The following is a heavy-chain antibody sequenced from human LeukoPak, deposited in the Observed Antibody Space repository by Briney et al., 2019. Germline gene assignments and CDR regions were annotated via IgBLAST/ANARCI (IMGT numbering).Heavy chain of an antibody. CDR1: GFTVSSNY. D-gene: IGHD3-22*01. CDR2: MYAGGGT. Sequence: GGSLRLSCAASGFTVSSNYMSWVRQAPGTGLAWVSIMYAGGGTNYADSVKGRFTISRDNSKNTLYLQMNSLTAEDTAVYYCARSLYDSGSPKNYFGYWGQGTLVTVSS. J-gene: IGHJ4*02. CDR3: ARSLYDSGSPKNYFGY. V-gene: IGHV3-53*01.